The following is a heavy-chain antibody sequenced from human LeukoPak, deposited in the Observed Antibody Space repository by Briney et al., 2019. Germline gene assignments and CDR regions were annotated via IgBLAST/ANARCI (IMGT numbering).Heavy chain of an antibody. CDR2: IRSKVHTYAT. CDR3: TTSPFDSSGYYYIYS. CDR1: GFTFSSYA. D-gene: IGHD3-22*01. J-gene: IGHJ4*02. V-gene: IGHV3-73*01. Sequence: GGSLRLSCAASGFTFSSYAMHWVRQASGKGLEWVGRIRSKVHTYATAYAASVQGRFTISRDDSKNTAYLQMKSLKTEDTAEYYCTTSPFDSSGYYYIYSWGQGTLVTVSS.